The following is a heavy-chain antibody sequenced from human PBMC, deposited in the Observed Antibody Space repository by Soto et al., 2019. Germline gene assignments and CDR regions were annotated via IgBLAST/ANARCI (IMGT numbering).Heavy chain of an antibody. Sequence: QLQLQESGPGLVKPSETLSLPCPVSGGSISSSRYYWGWLRQPPGKGLGWIGSSSYSGSTYYNPSLKSRVTISVDTSKNQFSLKLSSVTAADTAVYYCARRGSSSWYGYWGQGTLVTVSS. V-gene: IGHV4-39*01. D-gene: IGHD6-13*01. CDR2: SSYSGST. J-gene: IGHJ4*02. CDR3: ARRGSSSWYGY. CDR1: GGSISSSRYY.